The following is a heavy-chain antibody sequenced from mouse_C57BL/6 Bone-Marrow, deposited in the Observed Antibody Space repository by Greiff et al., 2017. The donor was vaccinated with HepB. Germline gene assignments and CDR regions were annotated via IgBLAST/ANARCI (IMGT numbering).Heavy chain of an antibody. V-gene: IGHV1-22*01. J-gene: IGHJ2*01. CDR2: INPNNGGT. D-gene: IGHD2-5*01. Sequence: EVQLQESGPELVKPGASVKMSCKASGYTFTDYNMHWVKQSHGKSLEWIGYINPNNGGTSYNQKFKGKATLTVNKSSSTAYMELRSLTSEDSAVYYCARKETYYSNYRDYWGQGTTLTVSS. CDR1: GYTFTDYN. CDR3: ARKETYYSNYRDY.